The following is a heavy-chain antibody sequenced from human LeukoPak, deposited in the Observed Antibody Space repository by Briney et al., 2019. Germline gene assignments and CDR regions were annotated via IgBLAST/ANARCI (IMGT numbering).Heavy chain of an antibody. V-gene: IGHV3-7*01. D-gene: IGHD6-13*01. Sequence: GGSLRLSCAASGFTFSSYWMSWVRQAPGKGLEWVANIKQDGSEKYYVDSVKGRFTISRDNAKNSLYLQMNSLRAEDTAVYYCARVRRSSSWPYYYGMDVWGQGTTVTVSS. CDR2: IKQDGSEK. J-gene: IGHJ6*02. CDR1: GFTFSSYW. CDR3: ARVRRSSSWPYYYGMDV.